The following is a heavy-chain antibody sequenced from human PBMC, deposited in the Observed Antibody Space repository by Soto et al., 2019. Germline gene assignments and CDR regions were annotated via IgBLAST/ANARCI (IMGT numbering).Heavy chain of an antibody. CDR1: GFTLSSYA. J-gene: IGHJ3*02. CDR3: AKNWEGGYGDYAGSFNDAFDI. V-gene: IGHV3-23*01. D-gene: IGHD4-17*01. Sequence: GGSLRLSCAASGFTLSSYAMSWVRQAPGKGLEWVSAISGSGGSTYYADSVKGRFTISRDNSKNTLYLQMNSLRAEDTAVYYCAKNWEGGYGDYAGSFNDAFDIWGQGTMVTVSS. CDR2: ISGSGGST.